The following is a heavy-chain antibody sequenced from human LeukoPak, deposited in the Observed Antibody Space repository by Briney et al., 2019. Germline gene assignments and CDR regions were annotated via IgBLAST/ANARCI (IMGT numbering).Heavy chain of an antibody. V-gene: IGHV4-59*08. D-gene: IGHD3-22*01. CDR3: ARTKDYYDSSGYYY. J-gene: IGHJ4*02. CDR2: IYYSGST. Sequence: SETLSLTCTVSGGSISTYYWSWIRQSPGKGLEWIGYIYYSGSTNYNPSLKSRVTISVDTSKNQFSLKLSSVTAADTAVYYCARTKDYYDSSGYYYWGQGTLVTVSS. CDR1: GGSISTYY.